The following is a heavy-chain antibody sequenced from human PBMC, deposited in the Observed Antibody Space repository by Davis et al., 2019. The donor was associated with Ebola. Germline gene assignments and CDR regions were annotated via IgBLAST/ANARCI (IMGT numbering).Heavy chain of an antibody. CDR2: IYPRDSDT. CDR1: GFTFTNYW. J-gene: IGHJ4*02. Sequence: GESLKISCKDFGFTFTNYWIAWVRQMLGKGLECMGVIYPRDSDTRYSPSFQGQVTISADKSINTAYLQWSSLKASDTAMYYCARVASLVSSTRGVDSWGQGTLVTVSS. CDR3: ARVASLVSSTRGVDS. D-gene: IGHD2-2*01. V-gene: IGHV5-51*01.